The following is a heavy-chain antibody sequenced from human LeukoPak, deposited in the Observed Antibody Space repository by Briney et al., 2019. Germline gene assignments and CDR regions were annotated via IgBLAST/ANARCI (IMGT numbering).Heavy chain of an antibody. Sequence: GGSLRLSCAASGFTFSGSAMHWARQASGKGLEWVGRIRSKANSYATAYAASVKGRFTISRDDSKNTAYLQINSLKTEDTAVYYCTGGNSIARGYWGQGTLVTVSS. V-gene: IGHV3-73*01. CDR2: IRSKANSYAT. J-gene: IGHJ4*02. D-gene: IGHD4-23*01. CDR1: GFTFSGSA. CDR3: TGGNSIARGY.